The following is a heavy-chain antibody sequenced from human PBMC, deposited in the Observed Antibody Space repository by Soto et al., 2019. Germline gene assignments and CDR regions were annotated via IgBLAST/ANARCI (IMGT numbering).Heavy chain of an antibody. CDR3: ARYPPDPYHDSRGFYTD. J-gene: IGHJ4*02. D-gene: IGHD3-22*01. CDR2: LYSGGNT. Sequence: EVQVVDSGGGLVRPGGSLRLSCAASGFTVSSNYMSWVRQAPGKGLEWVSILYSGGNTHYADSVKGRFTISRHSSKNTLYLQMNSLRLEDTAVYFCARYPPDPYHDSRGFYTDWGQGTLVTVSS. CDR1: GFTVSSNY. V-gene: IGHV3-53*04.